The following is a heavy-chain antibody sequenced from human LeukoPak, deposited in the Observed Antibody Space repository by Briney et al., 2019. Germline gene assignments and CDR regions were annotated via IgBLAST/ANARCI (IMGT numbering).Heavy chain of an antibody. D-gene: IGHD6-13*01. Sequence: SETLSLTCTVSGRSISSYYWSCIRQPAGKGLEWIGRIYSTGANNYNPSLKRRVTMSVDTSKNQFSMRLRSVTAADTAVYYCARQIASAGTAGFDFWGQGALVTVSS. CDR2: IYSTGAN. J-gene: IGHJ4*02. CDR1: GRSISSYY. V-gene: IGHV4-4*07. CDR3: ARQIASAGTAGFDF.